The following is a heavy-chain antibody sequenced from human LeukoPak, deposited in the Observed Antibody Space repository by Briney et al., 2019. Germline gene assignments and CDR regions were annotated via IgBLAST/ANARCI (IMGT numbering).Heavy chain of an antibody. CDR1: GFTFRSYE. J-gene: IGHJ4*02. CDR2: ISSSGSTI. Sequence: GGSLRLSCAASGFTFRSYEMDWVRQAPGKGLEWVSYISSSGSTIFYADSVKGRLTISRDNAKNSLYLQMNSLRAEDTAVYYCARDLEYTTSSGDYWGQGTLVIVSS. CDR3: ARDLEYTTSSGDY. V-gene: IGHV3-48*03. D-gene: IGHD6-6*01.